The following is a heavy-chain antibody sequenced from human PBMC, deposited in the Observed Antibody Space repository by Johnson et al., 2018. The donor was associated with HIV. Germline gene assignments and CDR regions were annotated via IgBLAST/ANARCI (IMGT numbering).Heavy chain of an antibody. Sequence: VQLVESGGGLVQPGGSLRLSCAASGFTFSDYYMSWIRQAPGKGLEWVSYISGSGHLVYYADSVKGRFTISRDNSRNTLSLQMNSLRAGDTALYYCARDQSYYDAFDIWGQGTMVTVSS. J-gene: IGHJ3*02. CDR3: ARDQSYYDAFDI. CDR2: ISGSGHLV. D-gene: IGHD1-26*01. V-gene: IGHV3-11*01. CDR1: GFTFSDYY.